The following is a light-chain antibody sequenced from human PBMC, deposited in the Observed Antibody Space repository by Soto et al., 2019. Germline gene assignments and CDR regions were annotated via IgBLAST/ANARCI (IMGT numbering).Light chain of an antibody. CDR1: QSLVHSDGNTY. CDR3: LQATQSHP. CDR2: KSS. V-gene: IGKV2-24*01. J-gene: IGKJ2*01. Sequence: DIVLTQTPLSSPVTLGQPASISCRSSQSLVHSDGNTYLNWLQQRPGQPPRLLIYKSSKRFPGVPDRFSGSGSETDFTLKISRVQAEDVRVYYCLQATQSHPFGRGTKLEIK.